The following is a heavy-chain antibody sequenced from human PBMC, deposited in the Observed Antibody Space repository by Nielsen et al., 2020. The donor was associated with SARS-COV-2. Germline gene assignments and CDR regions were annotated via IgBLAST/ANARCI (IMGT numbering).Heavy chain of an antibody. CDR2: ISSSSSTI. D-gene: IGHD6-19*01. Sequence: WIRQPPGKGLEWVSYISSSSSTIYYADSVKGRFTISRDNANNSLYLQMNSLRAEDTAVCYCARVGYNSGWYVDDHYFDYWGQGALVTVSS. J-gene: IGHJ4*02. V-gene: IGHV3-48*03. CDR3: ARVGYNSGWYVDDHYFDY.